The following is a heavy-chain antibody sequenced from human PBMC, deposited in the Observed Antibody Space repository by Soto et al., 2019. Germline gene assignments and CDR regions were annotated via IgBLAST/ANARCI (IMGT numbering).Heavy chain of an antibody. Sequence: ASVKVSCKASGYTFTSYAMHWVRQAPGQRLEWMGWINAGNGNKKYSQKFQGRVTITRDTSASTAYMELSSLRSEDTAVYYCARGLNGYLHYFDYWGQGTPVTVSS. D-gene: IGHD5-18*01. CDR1: GYTFTSYA. CDR2: INAGNGNK. V-gene: IGHV1-3*01. J-gene: IGHJ4*02. CDR3: ARGLNGYLHYFDY.